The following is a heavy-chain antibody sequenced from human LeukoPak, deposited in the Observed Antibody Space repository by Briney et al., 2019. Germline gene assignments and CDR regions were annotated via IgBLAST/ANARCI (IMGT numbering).Heavy chain of an antibody. Sequence: GGSLRLSCAASGFIVSNNYMSWVRQAPGKGLEWVSVLHSGGSTYYADSVKGRFTISRDNSKNTLYLQMNSLRAEDTAVYYCARVWQDYSGVDYWGQGTLVTVSS. J-gene: IGHJ4*02. CDR1: GFIVSNNY. D-gene: IGHD2-21*01. CDR3: ARVWQDYSGVDY. V-gene: IGHV3-53*01. CDR2: LHSGGST.